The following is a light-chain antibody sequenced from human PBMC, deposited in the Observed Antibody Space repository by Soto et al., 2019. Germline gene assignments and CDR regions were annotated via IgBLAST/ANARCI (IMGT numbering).Light chain of an antibody. CDR2: RNN. V-gene: IGLV1-47*01. CDR1: SSNIGSNY. J-gene: IGLJ1*01. Sequence: QSVLTQPPSASGTPGQRVTISCSGSSSNIGSNYVYWYQQLPGTAPKLLIYRNNQRPSGVPDRFSGSKSGTSASLAISGLRSEDEDDYYCAAWDDSLKVFGTGTKVTV. CDR3: AAWDDSLKV.